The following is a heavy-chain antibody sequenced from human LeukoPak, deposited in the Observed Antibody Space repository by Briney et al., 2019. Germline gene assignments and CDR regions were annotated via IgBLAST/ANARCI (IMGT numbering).Heavy chain of an antibody. CDR2: FIPILDTA. Sequence: SVKVSCKASGGTFSDYALNWVRQAPGQGLEWMGVFIPILDTANSTQKFQGRLTITADISTNTVYMELSSLRFDDTAVYFCAGIPVFGVVLHQEPVWGKGTTVTISS. D-gene: IGHD3-3*01. CDR1: GGTFSDYA. V-gene: IGHV1-69*10. CDR3: AGIPVFGVVLHQEPV. J-gene: IGHJ6*04.